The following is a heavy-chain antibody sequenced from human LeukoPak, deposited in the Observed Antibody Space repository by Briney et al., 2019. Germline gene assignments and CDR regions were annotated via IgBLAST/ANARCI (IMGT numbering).Heavy chain of an antibody. V-gene: IGHV3-30*02. Sequence: GGSLRLSCAASGFTFSSYAMHWVRQAPGKGLEWVAFIRFDGSDRYYTDSVKGRFTLYRDISRNTLYLQMNSLRADDTAVYYCAKAGAMILQHYFDYWGQGTLVTVSS. D-gene: IGHD3-22*01. J-gene: IGHJ4*02. CDR3: AKAGAMILQHYFDY. CDR2: IRFDGSDR. CDR1: GFTFSSYA.